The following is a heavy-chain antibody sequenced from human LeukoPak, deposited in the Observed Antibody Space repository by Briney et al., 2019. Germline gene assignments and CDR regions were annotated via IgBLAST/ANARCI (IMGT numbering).Heavy chain of an antibody. J-gene: IGHJ4*02. Sequence: PGGSLRLSCAASGFTFNSNWMNWVRQAPGKGLEWVANINQDGSQKYYVDSVKGRFTISSDNAKSSLYLQMNSLRAEDTALYYCASLDYWGQGTLVTVSS. CDR3: ASLDY. CDR2: INQDGSQK. CDR1: GFTFNSNW. V-gene: IGHV3-7*01.